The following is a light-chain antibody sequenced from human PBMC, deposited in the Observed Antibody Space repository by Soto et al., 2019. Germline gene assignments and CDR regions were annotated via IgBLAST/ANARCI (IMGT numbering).Light chain of an antibody. CDR3: QQYYTIPFT. CDR1: RTILDSSANENR. Sequence: DIVMTQSPDSLAVSLGERATINCKSSRTILDSSANENRLAWYQQRPGRPPKLVIYGASTRESGVPDRFSGSRSGTEFSLTITSLQAEDVAVYYCQQYYTIPFTFGPATKVHV. CDR2: GAS. J-gene: IGKJ3*01. V-gene: IGKV4-1*01.